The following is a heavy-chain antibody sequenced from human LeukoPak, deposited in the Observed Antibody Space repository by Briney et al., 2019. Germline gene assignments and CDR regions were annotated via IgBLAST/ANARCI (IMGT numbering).Heavy chain of an antibody. CDR3: AGFKYRTGIRFYYFGIDL. CDR1: GFTFSNDW. D-gene: IGHD3/OR15-3a*01. J-gene: IGHJ6*02. CDR2: IKQDGSEK. Sequence: PGGSLRLSCAASGFTFSNDWMSWVRQGPGKGLEWVANIKQDGSEKYYVDSVKGRFTISRDNAKKSLYLQMNSLRAEDTAVFYCAGFKYRTGIRFYYFGIDLWPQGTTVTVSS. V-gene: IGHV3-7*02.